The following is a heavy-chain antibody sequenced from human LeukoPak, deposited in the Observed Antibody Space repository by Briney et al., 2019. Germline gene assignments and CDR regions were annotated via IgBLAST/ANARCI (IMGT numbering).Heavy chain of an antibody. CDR3: ARGNSNYGYSGFDY. J-gene: IGHJ4*02. Sequence: PGGSLRLSCTASGFTFDDYAMQWVRQAPGKGLEWVSGISWNRGSIDYADSVKGRFTISRDNAKNSLYLQMNSLRGEDTALYYCARGNSNYGYSGFDYWGGGSLVTASS. V-gene: IGHV3-9*01. CDR1: GFTFDDYA. D-gene: IGHD3-22*01. CDR2: ISWNRGSI.